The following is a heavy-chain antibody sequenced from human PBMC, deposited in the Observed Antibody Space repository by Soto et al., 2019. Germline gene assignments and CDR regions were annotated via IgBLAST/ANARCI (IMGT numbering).Heavy chain of an antibody. CDR2: IYPGDPDT. CDR3: ARAYNWNYDHDAFDI. Sequence: GESLKISCKGSGYSFTSYWIGWVRQMPGKGLEWMGIIYPGDPDTRYSPSFQGQVTISADKSISTAYLQWSSLKASDTAMYYCARAYNWNYDHDAFDIWGQGTMVTVS. V-gene: IGHV5-51*01. CDR1: GYSFTSYW. D-gene: IGHD1-7*01. J-gene: IGHJ3*02.